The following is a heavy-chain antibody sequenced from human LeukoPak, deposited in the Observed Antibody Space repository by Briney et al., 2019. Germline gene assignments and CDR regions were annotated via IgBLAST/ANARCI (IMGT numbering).Heavy chain of an antibody. CDR3: ARDSSATDGYGYGEVDY. CDR1: GFTFSDYY. V-gene: IGHV3-11*01. CDR2: ISSSGSTI. D-gene: IGHD5-18*01. J-gene: IGHJ4*02. Sequence: PGGSLRLSCAASGFTFSDYYMSWVRQAPGKGLEWVSYISSSGSTIYYADSVKGRFTISRDNAKNSLYLQMNSLRAEDTAVYYCARDSSATDGYGYGEVDYWGQGTLVTVSS.